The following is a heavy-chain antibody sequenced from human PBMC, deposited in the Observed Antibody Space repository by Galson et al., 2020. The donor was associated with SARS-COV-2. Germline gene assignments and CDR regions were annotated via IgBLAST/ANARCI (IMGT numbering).Heavy chain of an antibody. CDR1: GFSLTTSGMC. V-gene: IGHV2-70*11. CDR3: ARVVVLGGTYDY. D-gene: IGHD2-21*01. Sequence: SGPTLVQPTQTLTLTCTFSGFSLTTSGMCVSWIRQPPGKALEWLARIDCDDDKYYSTSLKTRLTISKDTSKHQVVLTMTNMDPVDTATYYCARVVVLGGTYDYWGQGTLVTVSS. J-gene: IGHJ4*02. CDR2: IDCDDDK.